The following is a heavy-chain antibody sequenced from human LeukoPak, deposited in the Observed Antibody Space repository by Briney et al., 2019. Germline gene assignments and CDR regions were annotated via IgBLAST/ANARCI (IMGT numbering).Heavy chain of an antibody. CDR1: GFAFSSYW. D-gene: IGHD2-2*01. CDR3: AREPLRYCSSCEGYFDY. CDR2: IKQDGSEK. V-gene: IGHV3-7*01. J-gene: IGHJ4*02. Sequence: GGSLRLSCAASGFAFSSYWMSWVRQAPGKGLEWVANIKQDGSEKYYVDSVKGRFTISRDNAKNSLYLQMNSLRAEDTAVYYCAREPLRYCSSCEGYFDYWGQGTLVTVSS.